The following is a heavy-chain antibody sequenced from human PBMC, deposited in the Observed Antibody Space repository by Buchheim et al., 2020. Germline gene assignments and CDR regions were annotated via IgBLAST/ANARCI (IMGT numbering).Heavy chain of an antibody. CDR2: IHSDRSST. CDR3: TNLAEQPGRNY. D-gene: IGHD6-13*01. V-gene: IGHV3-74*01. Sequence: EVQLVESGGDLVQPGGSLRLSCAASGFTFSIYWMHWVRQAPGKGLVWVSRIHSDRSSTDYADYVKGRFPISRDNAKNTLYLQMNSLRAEDTAVYYCTNLAEQPGRNYWGQGTL. J-gene: IGHJ4*02. CDR1: GFTFSIYW.